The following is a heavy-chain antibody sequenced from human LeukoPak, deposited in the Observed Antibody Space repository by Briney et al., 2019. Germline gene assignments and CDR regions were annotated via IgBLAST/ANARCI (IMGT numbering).Heavy chain of an antibody. V-gene: IGHV1-46*01. J-gene: IGHJ4*02. CDR1: GYTFSSYY. D-gene: IGHD3-9*01. Sequence: ASVKICCKASGYTFSSYYMHCVRQAPGQGLEWMGIISPRGGSTTYAQKFQGRVTMTRDTSTSTVYMELSSLRSEDTAVYYCARPDILTGYYDYWGQGTLVTVSS. CDR2: ISPRGGST. CDR3: ARPDILTGYYDY.